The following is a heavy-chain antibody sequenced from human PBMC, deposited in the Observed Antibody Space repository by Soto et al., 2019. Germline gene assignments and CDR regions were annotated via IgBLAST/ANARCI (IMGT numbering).Heavy chain of an antibody. CDR1: GGSISSYY. J-gene: IGHJ3*02. CDR2: IYYSGST. Sequence: SETLSLTCTVSGGSISSYYWSWIRQPPGKGLEWIGYIYYSGSTNYNPSLKSRVTISVDTSKNQFSLKLSSVTAADTAVYYCAALGFCSSTSCRLYVFDIWGQGSLVTVSS. CDR3: AALGFCSSTSCRLYVFDI. V-gene: IGHV4-59*08. D-gene: IGHD2-2*01.